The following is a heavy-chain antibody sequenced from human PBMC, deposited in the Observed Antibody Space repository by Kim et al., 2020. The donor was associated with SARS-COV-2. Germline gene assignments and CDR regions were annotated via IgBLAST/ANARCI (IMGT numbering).Heavy chain of an antibody. CDR2: ISSSSSYT. Sequence: GGSLRLSCAASGFTFSDYYMSWIRQAPGKGLEWVSYISSSSSYTNYADSVKGRFTISRDNAKNSLYLQMNSLRAEDTAVYYCAREATMVRGVLGQYYFDYWGQGTLVTVSS. J-gene: IGHJ4*02. D-gene: IGHD3-10*01. V-gene: IGHV3-11*06. CDR3: AREATMVRGVLGQYYFDY. CDR1: GFTFSDYY.